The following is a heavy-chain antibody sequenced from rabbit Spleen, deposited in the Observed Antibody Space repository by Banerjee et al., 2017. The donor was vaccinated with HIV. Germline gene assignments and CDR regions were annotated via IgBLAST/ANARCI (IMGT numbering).Heavy chain of an antibody. CDR3: ARGIVYGYAGDAYPPYAMDL. D-gene: IGHD6-1*01. J-gene: IGHJ6*01. V-gene: IGHV1S45*01. Sequence: QEQLVESGGGLVKPEGSLTLTCTASGVSFSSNYYMCWVRQAPGKGLEWIACIDSGSSGFTYFATWAKGRFTISKTSSTTVTLQMTSLTAADTATYFCARGIVYGYAGDAYPPYAMDLWGPGTLVTVS. CDR1: GVSFSSNYY. CDR2: IDSGSSGFT.